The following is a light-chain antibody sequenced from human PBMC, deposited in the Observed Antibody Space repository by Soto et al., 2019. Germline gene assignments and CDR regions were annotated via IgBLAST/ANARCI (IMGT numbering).Light chain of an antibody. CDR1: SSDVGGYNY. V-gene: IGLV2-8*01. Sequence: QSALTQPPSAAWSPGQSVTISCTGTSSDVGGYNYVSWYQQYPGRAPKLMIYEVTKRPSGVPDRFSGSKSGHTASLTVSGRRAEDAADYYCRSYAASNNFYFVFGGGTKLTVL. CDR3: RSYAASNNFYFV. CDR2: EVT. J-gene: IGLJ3*02.